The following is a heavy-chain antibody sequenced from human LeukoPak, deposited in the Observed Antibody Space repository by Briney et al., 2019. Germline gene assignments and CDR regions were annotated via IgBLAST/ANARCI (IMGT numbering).Heavy chain of an antibody. CDR3: AGKPNYDSAFDI. Sequence: ASVNVSCKTSGYMFTAYFMHWVRQAPGHGLEWMGWINPNSGGTHYAEKFEGRVTMTRDSSISTAYMELSGLRFDDTAVYYCAGKPNYDSAFDIWGQGAMVTVSS. CDR1: GYMFTAYF. D-gene: IGHD3-3*01. J-gene: IGHJ3*02. V-gene: IGHV1-2*02. CDR2: INPNSGGT.